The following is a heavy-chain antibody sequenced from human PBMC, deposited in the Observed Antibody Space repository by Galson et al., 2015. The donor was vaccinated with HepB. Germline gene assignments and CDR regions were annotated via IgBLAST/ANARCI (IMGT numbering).Heavy chain of an antibody. CDR2: LSASSGNT. CDR3: AREFGPMIVVDQPPDAFDI. CDR1: GCTFTRYG. Sequence: SGAEVERPGASVKVSCKASGCTFTRYGISWVRQAPGQGLEWMGWLSASSGNTNYAQTLQGRVTMTTDTSTSTAYMELRSLRSYDTAVYYCAREFGPMIVVDQPPDAFDIGGQGTMVTVSS. J-gene: IGHJ3*02. D-gene: IGHD3-22*01. V-gene: IGHV1-18*01.